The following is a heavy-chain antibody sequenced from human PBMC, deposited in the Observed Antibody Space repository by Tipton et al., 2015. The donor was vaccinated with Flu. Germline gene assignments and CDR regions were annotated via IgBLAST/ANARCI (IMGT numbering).Heavy chain of an antibody. J-gene: IGHJ2*01. CDR3: ARDRKRDCSGGSCYPNWYFDL. D-gene: IGHD2-15*01. V-gene: IGHV4-59*01. Sequence: LRLSCTVSGGSISSYYWSWIRQPPGKGLEWIGYIYYSGSTNYNPSIKSRVTISVDTSKNQFSLKLSSVTAADTAVYYCARDRKRDCSGGSCYPNWYFDLWGRGTLVTVSS. CDR1: GGSISSYY. CDR2: IYYSGST.